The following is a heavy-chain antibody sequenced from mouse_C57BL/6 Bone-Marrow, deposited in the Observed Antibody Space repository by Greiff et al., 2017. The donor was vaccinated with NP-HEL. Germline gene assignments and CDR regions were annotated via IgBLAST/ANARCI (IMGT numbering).Heavy chain of an antibody. CDR2: IDPENGDT. Sequence: EVQLQQSGAELVRPGASVKLSCTASGFNIKDDYMHWVKQRPEQGLEWIGWIDPENGDTEYASKFQGKATITADTSSNTAYLQLSSLTSEDTAVYYCTTLYSNSPYFDYWGQGTTLTVSS. D-gene: IGHD2-5*01. CDR1: GFNIKDDY. V-gene: IGHV14-4*01. J-gene: IGHJ2*01. CDR3: TTLYSNSPYFDY.